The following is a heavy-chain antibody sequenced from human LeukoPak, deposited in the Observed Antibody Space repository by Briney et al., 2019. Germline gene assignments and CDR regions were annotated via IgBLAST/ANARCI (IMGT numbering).Heavy chain of an antibody. CDR3: ARDPHSIPTYFDY. Sequence: PGGSLRLSRAASGFTFCAYSMNCVRQGPEKGLEWVSYITSSGTTLYYADSVRGRSTISRDNAKNSLYLEMNSLRAEDTAVYYCARDPHSIPTYFDYWGQGTLVTVRS. V-gene: IGHV3-48*01. CDR1: GFTFCAYS. CDR2: ITSSGTTL. J-gene: IGHJ4*02. D-gene: IGHD4-11*01.